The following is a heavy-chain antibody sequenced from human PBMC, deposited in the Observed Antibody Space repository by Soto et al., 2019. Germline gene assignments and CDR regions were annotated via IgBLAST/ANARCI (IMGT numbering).Heavy chain of an antibody. Sequence: QVQLQESGPGLVKPSETLSLTCSVSGGSISSNWWSWVRQPPGNGLEWIGDIHHSGTTNYNPSLRSRVSISVDKSKNQLSLNLNSVSAAVTAFYYFARHIAPATMRGYDYWGQGTLVTVPP. CDR3: ARHIAPATMRGYDY. D-gene: IGHD6-25*01. CDR2: IHHSGTT. CDR1: GGSISSNW. J-gene: IGHJ4*02. V-gene: IGHV4-4*02.